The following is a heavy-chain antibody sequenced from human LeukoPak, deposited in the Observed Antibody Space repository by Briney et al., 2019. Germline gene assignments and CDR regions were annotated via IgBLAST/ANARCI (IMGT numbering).Heavy chain of an antibody. CDR2: LFSDRRT. J-gene: IGHJ1*01. CDR3: AKDVVIGASYDYGDYIPLPH. CDR1: GFIVSTNY. V-gene: IGHV3-66*02. Sequence: GGSLRLSCAASGFIVSTNYMTWVRQAPEKGLQWVAILFSDRRTFYADTVKGRFTVSRDNSKNTLYLQMNSLRPEDTAVYYCAKDVVIGASYDYGDYIPLPHWGQGTLVTVSS. D-gene: IGHD4-17*01.